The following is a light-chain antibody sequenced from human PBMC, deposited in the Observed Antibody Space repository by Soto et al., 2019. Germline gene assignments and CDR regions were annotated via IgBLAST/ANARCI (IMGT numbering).Light chain of an antibody. CDR3: SSYAGSNNLGEV. Sequence: QSVLTQPPSASGSPGQSVTISCTGTSSDVGGYNYVSWYQQHPGKAPKLMIYEVSKRPSGVPDRFSGSKSGNTASLTVSGLQAEDEADYYCSSYAGSNNLGEVFGTGTKVTVL. J-gene: IGLJ1*01. CDR1: SSDVGGYNY. V-gene: IGLV2-8*01. CDR2: EVS.